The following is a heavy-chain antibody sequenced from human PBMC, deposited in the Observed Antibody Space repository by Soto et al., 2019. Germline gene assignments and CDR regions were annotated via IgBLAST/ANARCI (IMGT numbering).Heavy chain of an antibody. V-gene: IGHV1-18*01. D-gene: IGHD1-26*01. CDR1: GYTFTSYG. J-gene: IGHJ4*02. CDR2: ISAYNSNI. CDR3: ARDRLGATGDY. Sequence: ASVKVSCKASGYTFTSYGISWVRQTPGQGLEWMGWISAYNSNINYAQKLQGRVTMTTDTSTSTAYMELRSLRSDDTAVYFCARDRLGATGDYWGQGTLVTVPQ.